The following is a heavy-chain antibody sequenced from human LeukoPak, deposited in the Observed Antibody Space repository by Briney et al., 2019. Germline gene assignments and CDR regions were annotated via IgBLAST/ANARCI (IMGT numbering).Heavy chain of an antibody. V-gene: IGHV4-59*01. CDR2: IYYSGST. D-gene: IGHD6-19*01. CDR3: ARAVAGNSVNTGPRGSGTLDY. Sequence: SETLSLTCTVSGGSISSYYWSWIRQPPGKGLEWIGYIYYSGSTNYNPSLKSRVTISVDTSKNQFSLKLSSVTAADTAVYYCARAVAGNSVNTGPRGSGTLDYWGQGTLVTVSS. CDR1: GGSISSYY. J-gene: IGHJ4*02.